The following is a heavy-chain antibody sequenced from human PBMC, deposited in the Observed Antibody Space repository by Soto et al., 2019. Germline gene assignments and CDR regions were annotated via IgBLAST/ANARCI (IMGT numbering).Heavy chain of an antibody. CDR3: ARRYGWAFDI. Sequence: SETLSLTCTVSGGSISSYYWSWIRQPPGKGLEWIGYIYYSGSTNYNPSLKSRVTISVDTSKNQFSLKLSSVTAADTAVYYCARRYGWAFDIWGKGTMVTVSS. CDR2: IYYSGST. CDR1: GGSISSYY. J-gene: IGHJ3*02. V-gene: IGHV4-59*08. D-gene: IGHD3-16*01.